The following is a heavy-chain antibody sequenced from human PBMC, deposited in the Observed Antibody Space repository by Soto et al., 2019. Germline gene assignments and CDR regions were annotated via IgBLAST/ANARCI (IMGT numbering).Heavy chain of an antibody. V-gene: IGHV3-43*01. J-gene: IGHJ4*02. D-gene: IGHD6-6*01. CDR3: AYDDSSRPLHY. Sequence: GGSLRLSCAASGFTFHDYTMHWVRQRPGKGLEWVSLISWDGGGINYSDSVKGRFTISSDNSKNSLYPKMNSLKTEDPALYYWAYDDSSRPLHYWGLELLVTASS. CDR2: ISWDGGGI. CDR1: GFTFHDYT.